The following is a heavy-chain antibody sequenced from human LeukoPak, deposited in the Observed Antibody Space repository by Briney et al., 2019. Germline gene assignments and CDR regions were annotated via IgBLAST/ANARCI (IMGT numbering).Heavy chain of an antibody. V-gene: IGHV4-59*08. CDR1: GGSISSYY. Sequence: SETLSLTCTVSGGSISSYYWSWIRQPPGKGPEWIGYIHYSGRTKYDPSLESRVTISVDTSKNQVSLKVSSVTAPDTAIYYCARHQDGYGDYFDFWGQGILVTVSS. J-gene: IGHJ4*02. D-gene: IGHD5-24*01. CDR2: IHYSGRT. CDR3: ARHQDGYGDYFDF.